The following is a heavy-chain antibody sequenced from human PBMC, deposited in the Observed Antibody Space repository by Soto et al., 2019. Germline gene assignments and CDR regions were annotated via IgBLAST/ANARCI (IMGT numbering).Heavy chain of an antibody. J-gene: IGHJ5*02. Sequence: SGPTLVNPTQTLTLTCIFSGSSLRTSGVGVGWIRQPPGKALEWLGFIYWNDDKRYSPSLKSRLTITKDTSKNQVVLTMTNMDPVDTATYYCAKSGSSGWYGWFDPWGQGTLVTVS. CDR1: GSSLRTSGVG. V-gene: IGHV2-5*01. CDR2: IYWNDDK. CDR3: AKSGSSGWYGWFDP. D-gene: IGHD6-19*01.